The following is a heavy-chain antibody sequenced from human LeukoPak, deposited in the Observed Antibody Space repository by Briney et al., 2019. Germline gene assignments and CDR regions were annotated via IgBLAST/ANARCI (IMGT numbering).Heavy chain of an antibody. CDR3: ARDPYSGSYSDYYYYYMDV. J-gene: IGHJ6*03. Sequence: QTGGSLRLSCAASGFTFSNFWMSWVRQAPGKGLEWVATIKQDGSEYYYVDSVKGRFTISRDNAKNSLYLQLNSLRAEDTAVYYCARDPYSGSYSDYYYYYMDVWGKGTTVTVSS. CDR1: GFTFSNFW. D-gene: IGHD1-26*01. V-gene: IGHV3-7*01. CDR2: IKQDGSEY.